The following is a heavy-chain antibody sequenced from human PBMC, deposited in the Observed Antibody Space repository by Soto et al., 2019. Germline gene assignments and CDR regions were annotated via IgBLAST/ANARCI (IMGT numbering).Heavy chain of an antibody. J-gene: IGHJ6*02. CDR1: GYTFTSYG. Sequence: ASVKVSCKASGYTFTSYGISWVRQAPGQGLEWMGWISAYNGHTNYAQKLQGRVTMTTDTSTSTAYMELRSLRSDDTAVYYCARDQTPHCSSTSCYFVYYYYYGMDVWGQGTTVTVSS. D-gene: IGHD2-2*01. V-gene: IGHV1-18*01. CDR2: ISAYNGHT. CDR3: ARDQTPHCSSTSCYFVYYYYYGMDV.